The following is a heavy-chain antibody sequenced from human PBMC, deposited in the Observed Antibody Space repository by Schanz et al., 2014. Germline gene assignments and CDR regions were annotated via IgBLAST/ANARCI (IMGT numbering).Heavy chain of an antibody. D-gene: IGHD3-3*01. J-gene: IGHJ4*02. CDR3: ARSAGRDFWSGYYTRFDY. V-gene: IGHV1-18*01. CDR1: GYTFTSYG. Sequence: QVQLVQSGAEVKKPGASVKVSCKASGYTFTSYGISWVRQAPGQGLEWMGWISANNDNTKYPQKLQGRVTMTTDTSTSTVYIELRSLRSDDTAVYYCARSAGRDFWSGYYTRFDYWGQGTLVTVSS. CDR2: ISANNDNT.